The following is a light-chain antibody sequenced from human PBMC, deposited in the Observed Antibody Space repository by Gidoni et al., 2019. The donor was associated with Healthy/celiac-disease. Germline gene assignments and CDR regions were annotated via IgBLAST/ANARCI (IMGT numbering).Light chain of an antibody. J-gene: IGKJ1*01. V-gene: IGKV3-15*01. CDR1: QRVSSN. Sequence: EIVMTQSPATLSVSPGESATLSCRASQRVSSNLAWYQQKPGQAPRLLIYGASTRATGIPARFRGSGSGTEFTLTISRLQSEDFAVYYCQQYNNWPRTFGQGTKVEIK. CDR2: GAS. CDR3: QQYNNWPRT.